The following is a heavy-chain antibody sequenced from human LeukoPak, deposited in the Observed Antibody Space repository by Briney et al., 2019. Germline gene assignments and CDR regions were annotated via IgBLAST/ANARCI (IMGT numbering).Heavy chain of an antibody. V-gene: IGHV1-8*01. CDR2: MNPNSGNT. CDR1: GYTFTSYD. J-gene: IGHJ4*02. Sequence: ASVTVSCKASGYTFTSYDINWVRQATGQGLEWMGWMNPNSGNTGYAQKLQGRVTMTRDTSTSTVYMELSSLRSEDTAVYYCARGVTVTLDYWGQGTLVTVSS. CDR3: ARGVTVTLDY. D-gene: IGHD2-21*02.